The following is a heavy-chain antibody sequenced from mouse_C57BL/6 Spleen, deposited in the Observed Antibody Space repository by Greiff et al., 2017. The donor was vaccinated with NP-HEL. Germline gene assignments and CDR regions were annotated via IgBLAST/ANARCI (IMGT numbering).Heavy chain of an antibody. Sequence: VKLQQPGAELVKPGASVKMSCKASGYTFTSYWITWVKQRPGQGLEWIGDIYPGSGSTIYNEKFKSKATLTVDTSSSTAYMQLSSLTSEDSAVYYCARDYSNYFDDWGQGTTLTVSS. D-gene: IGHD2-5*01. CDR2: IYPGSGST. J-gene: IGHJ2*01. CDR1: GYTFTSYW. V-gene: IGHV1-55*01. CDR3: ARDYSNYFDD.